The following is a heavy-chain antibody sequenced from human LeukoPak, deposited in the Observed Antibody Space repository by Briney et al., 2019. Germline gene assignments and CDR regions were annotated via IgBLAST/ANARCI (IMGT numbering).Heavy chain of an antibody. Sequence: SVTVSCKASGGTFSSYAISWVRQAPGQGLEWMGGIIPIFSTANYAQKFQGRVTITTDESTSTAYMELSSLRSEDTAVYYCARGPYSSSPLDYWGQGTLVTVSS. V-gene: IGHV1-69*05. CDR1: GGTFSSYA. CDR3: ARGPYSSSPLDY. CDR2: IIPIFSTA. D-gene: IGHD6-6*01. J-gene: IGHJ4*02.